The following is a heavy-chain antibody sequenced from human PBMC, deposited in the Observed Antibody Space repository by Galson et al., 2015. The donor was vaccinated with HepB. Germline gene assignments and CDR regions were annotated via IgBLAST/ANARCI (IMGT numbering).Heavy chain of an antibody. CDR2: IYWDDDK. Sequence: PALVKPTQTLTLTCTFSGFSLSTNGVGVGWIRQPPGQALEWLALIYWDDDKRYSPSLKNRLTITKDSSKNQVVLILTNVDPVDTATYYCAHRLETTGELFDYWGQGTLVTVSS. D-gene: IGHD1-26*01. CDR3: AHRLETTGELFDY. V-gene: IGHV2-5*02. CDR1: GFSLSTNGVG. J-gene: IGHJ4*02.